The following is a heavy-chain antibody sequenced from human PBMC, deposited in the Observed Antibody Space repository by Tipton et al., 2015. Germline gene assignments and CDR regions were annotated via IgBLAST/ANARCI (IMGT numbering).Heavy chain of an antibody. D-gene: IGHD1-1*01. J-gene: IGHJ4*02. CDR3: ARDGVERYFDY. V-gene: IGHV3-23*01. Sequence: SLRLSCAASGFTFSSYAMSWVRQAPGKGLEWVSAISGSGISTSYADSVKGRFTISRDNSKNTLFLQMNSLRADDAAVYYCARDGVERYFDYWGLGTLVTVSS. CDR1: GFTFSSYA. CDR2: ISGSGIST.